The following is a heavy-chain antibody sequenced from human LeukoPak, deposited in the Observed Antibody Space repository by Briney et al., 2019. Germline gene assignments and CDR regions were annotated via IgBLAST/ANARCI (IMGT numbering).Heavy chain of an antibody. V-gene: IGHV3-49*04. CDR3: TRTFGYYYFYMDV. Sequence: PGGSLRLSCAASGFTFGDYAMSWVRQAPGKGLEWVGFIRTEAYDGATDYGASVKGRFTISRDDPKNIAYLQMNSLNTEDTAVYYCTRTFGYYYFYMDVWGKGTTVIVSS. CDR2: IRTEAYDGAT. D-gene: IGHD3-16*01. J-gene: IGHJ6*03. CDR1: GFTFGDYA.